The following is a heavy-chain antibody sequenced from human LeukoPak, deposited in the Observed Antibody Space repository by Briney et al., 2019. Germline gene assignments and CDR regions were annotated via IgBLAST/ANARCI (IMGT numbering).Heavy chain of an antibody. Sequence: SETLSLTCTVSGGSISSTSYYWTWIRQPPGKGLEWIGTIYYTGSTYYSPSLKSRVTISIDTSKNQFSLKLSSVTVADTAVYYCARRHTIPYYFDYWGQGTLVTVSS. CDR2: IYYTGST. D-gene: IGHD3-3*01. V-gene: IGHV4-39*07. CDR1: GGSISSTSYY. J-gene: IGHJ4*02. CDR3: ARRHTIPYYFDY.